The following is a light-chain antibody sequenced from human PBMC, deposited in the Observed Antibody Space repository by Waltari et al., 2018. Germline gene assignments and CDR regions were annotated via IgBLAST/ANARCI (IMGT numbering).Light chain of an antibody. Sequence: QSALTSPASVSGSPGPSIPIPCTGSSHALGHSVFASLYQQYPAKAPKVIIYEVNKRPSGVSDRFSGSKSGNTASLTISGLQPEDEADYHCCSYATRNTPVAFGGGTKVTLL. J-gene: IGLJ2*01. CDR3: CSYATRNTPVA. V-gene: IGLV2-23*02. CDR2: EVN. CDR1: SHALGHSVF.